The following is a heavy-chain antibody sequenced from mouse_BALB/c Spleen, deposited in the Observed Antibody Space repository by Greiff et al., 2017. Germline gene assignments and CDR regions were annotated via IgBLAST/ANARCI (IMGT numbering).Heavy chain of an antibody. Sequence: EVQLQESGGGLVQPGGSLRLSCATSGFTFTDCYMSWVRQPPGKALEWLGFIRNKANGYTTEYSASVKGRFTISRDNSQSILYLQMNTLRAEDSATYYCARDRGFAYWGQGTLVTVSA. CDR1: GFTFTDCY. J-gene: IGHJ3*01. V-gene: IGHV7-3*02. CDR2: IRNKANGYTT. CDR3: ARDRGFAY.